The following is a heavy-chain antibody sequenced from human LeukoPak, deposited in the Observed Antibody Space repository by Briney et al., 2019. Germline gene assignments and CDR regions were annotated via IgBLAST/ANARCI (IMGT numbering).Heavy chain of an antibody. J-gene: IGHJ4*02. Sequence: QPGGSLRLSCAASGFTFSSYEMNWVRQAPGKGLEWVSYISSSGSTTYYADSVKGRFTISRDNAKNSLYLQMNSLRAEDTAVYYCARGLSGSSPPLYPFDSWGQGALVTVSS. D-gene: IGHD6-6*01. CDR1: GFTFSSYE. CDR3: ARGLSGSSPPLYPFDS. CDR2: ISSSGSTT. V-gene: IGHV3-48*03.